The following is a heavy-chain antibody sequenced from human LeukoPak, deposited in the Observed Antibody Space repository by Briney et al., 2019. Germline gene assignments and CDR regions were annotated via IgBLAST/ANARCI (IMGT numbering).Heavy chain of an antibody. D-gene: IGHD5-12*01. CDR1: GGSISGTNW. J-gene: IGHJ6*02. CDR2: IYPSGST. CDR3: ARLWGYNGYAPYSLDV. Sequence: SETLSLTCAVSGGSISGTNWWTWARQSPGKGLEWIGEIYPSGSTNYNPSLKSRVAISVDKSRNQFSLNLISVTTADTAVYYCARLWGYNGYAPYSLDVWGQGTTVTVSS. V-gene: IGHV4-4*02.